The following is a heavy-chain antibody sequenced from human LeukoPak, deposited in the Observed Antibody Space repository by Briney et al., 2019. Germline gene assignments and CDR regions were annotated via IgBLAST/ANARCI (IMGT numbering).Heavy chain of an antibody. D-gene: IGHD6-19*01. J-gene: IGHJ4*02. CDR1: GGSISSYY. Sequence: SETLSLTCTVSGGSISSYYWSWIRQPPGKGLEWIGYIYYSGSTNYSPSLKSRVTISVDTSKNQFSLKLSSVTAADTAVYYCARAGIAVAADFDYWGQGTLVTVSS. V-gene: IGHV4-59*01. CDR2: IYYSGST. CDR3: ARAGIAVAADFDY.